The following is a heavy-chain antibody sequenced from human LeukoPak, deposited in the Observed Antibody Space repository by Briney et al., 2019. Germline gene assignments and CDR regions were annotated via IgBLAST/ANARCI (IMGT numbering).Heavy chain of an antibody. CDR2: INPNTGGT. V-gene: IGHV1-2*02. Sequence: ASVTVSCKASEYTFTRYYMHWVRQAPGQGLEWMGWINPNTGGTNYAQKFQGRVTMTRETSITTAYMELRSLEYDDTAVYYCAKDFRDQWLVNAFHIWGQGTMVTVSS. CDR3: AKDFRDQWLVNAFHI. D-gene: IGHD6-19*01. CDR1: EYTFTRYY. J-gene: IGHJ3*02.